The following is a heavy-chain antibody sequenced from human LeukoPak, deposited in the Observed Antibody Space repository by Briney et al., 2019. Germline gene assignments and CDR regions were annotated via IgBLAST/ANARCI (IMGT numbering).Heavy chain of an antibody. D-gene: IGHD3-3*01. J-gene: IGHJ6*03. CDR3: ARGSPGPSYDFWSGYYYYYYMDV. CDR1: GYTFTSYG. CDR2: ISAYNGDT. Sequence: ASVKVSCKASGYTFTSYGISWVRQAPGQGLEWMGWISAYNGDTNYAQKLQGRVTITRNTSISTAYMELSSLRSEDTAVYYCARGSPGPSYDFWSGYYYYYYMDVWGKGTTVTVSS. V-gene: IGHV1-18*01.